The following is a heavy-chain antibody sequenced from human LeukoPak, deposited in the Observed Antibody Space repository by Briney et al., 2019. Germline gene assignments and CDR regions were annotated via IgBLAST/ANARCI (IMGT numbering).Heavy chain of an antibody. CDR2: IYSGGST. Sequence: GGSLRLSCAASGFTVSSNYMSWVRQAPGKGLEWVSVIYSGGSTYYADSVKGRFTISRDNSKNTLYLQMNSLRAEDTAVYYCARVAAMVLDYYMDVWGKGTTVTVSS. D-gene: IGHD5-18*01. V-gene: IGHV3-53*01. J-gene: IGHJ6*03. CDR1: GFTVSSNY. CDR3: ARVAAMVLDYYMDV.